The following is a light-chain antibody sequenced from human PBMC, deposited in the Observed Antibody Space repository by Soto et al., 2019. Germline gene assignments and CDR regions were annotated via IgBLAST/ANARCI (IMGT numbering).Light chain of an antibody. Sequence: EIVLTQSPVALSLSPGERGTLSCRASQIVSSTYLAWFQQKPGQAPRLLIYGASTRATGIPDRFSGSGCGTDVTGTISEREAGDFTLYYCQQYGIEPADTVGAGTKVDIX. J-gene: IGKJ4*01. CDR2: GAS. V-gene: IGKV3-20*01. CDR3: QQYGIEPADT. CDR1: QIVSSTY.